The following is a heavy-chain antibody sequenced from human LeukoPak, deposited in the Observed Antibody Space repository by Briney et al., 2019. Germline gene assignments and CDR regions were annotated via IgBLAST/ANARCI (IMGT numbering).Heavy chain of an antibody. CDR3: TGVNSGWYGSAFDI. V-gene: IGHV3-49*04. CDR1: GFTFGDYA. CDR2: IRSKGYGGTT. D-gene: IGHD6-19*01. Sequence: GGSLRLSCTASGFTFGDYAMSWVRQAPGKGLEWVGCIRSKGYGGTTEYAASVKGRFTISRDDSKSMAYLQMHSLKTEATAVYYCTGVNSGWYGSAFDIWGQGTMVTVSS. J-gene: IGHJ3*02.